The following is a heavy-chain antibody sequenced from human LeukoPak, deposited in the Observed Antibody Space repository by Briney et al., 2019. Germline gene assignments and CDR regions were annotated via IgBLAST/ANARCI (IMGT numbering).Heavy chain of an antibody. J-gene: IGHJ4*02. CDR1: GGSISSSSYY. CDR2: IYYSGST. D-gene: IGHD5-24*01. Sequence: NPSETLSLTCTVSGGSISSSSYYWGWIRQPPGKGLEWIGSIYYSGSTYYNPSLKSRVTISVDTSKNQFSLKLSSVTAADTAVYYCARPGRDGYNFSYWGQGTLVTVSS. V-gene: IGHV4-39*01. CDR3: ARPGRDGYNFSY.